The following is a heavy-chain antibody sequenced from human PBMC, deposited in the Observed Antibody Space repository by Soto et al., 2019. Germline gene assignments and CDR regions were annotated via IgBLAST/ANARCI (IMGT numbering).Heavy chain of an antibody. CDR2: IDWDDDT. J-gene: IGHJ4*02. CDR1: EFSLSSDGMC. V-gene: IGHV2-70*11. CDR3: ARTRRYGERKYYFDS. Sequence: VSGPTRVNPTQSLTLTCSFSEFSLSSDGMCVSWIRQPPGKALEWLARIDWDDDTYYRTSLKTRLTISKDTSKNQVVLRMANMAPVDTATYYCARTRRYGERKYYFDSWGQGTLVTVSS. D-gene: IGHD4-17*01.